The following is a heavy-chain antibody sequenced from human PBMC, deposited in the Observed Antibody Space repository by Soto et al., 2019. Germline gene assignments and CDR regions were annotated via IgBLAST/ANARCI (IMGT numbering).Heavy chain of an antibody. J-gene: IGHJ5*02. CDR3: VKHELWLVRLT. Sequence: QLQLQESGPRLVRPSETLSLTCTVSGASVNTANYWGWVRQTPGTGLEWIGGVHYTGSTYYSSTLKSRVIISMYTLKNQLSMTLRSVTAADTAMYYCVKHELWLVRLTWGQVTLVTGSS. D-gene: IGHD6-19*01. CDR1: GASVNTANY. CDR2: VHYTGST. V-gene: IGHV4-39*01.